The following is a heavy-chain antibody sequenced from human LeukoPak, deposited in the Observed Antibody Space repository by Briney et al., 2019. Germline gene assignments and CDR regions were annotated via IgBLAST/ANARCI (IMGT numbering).Heavy chain of an antibody. J-gene: IGHJ3*02. Sequence: GGALRLSCAASGFTFSSYEMNWVRQAPGKGLEWVSYISSSSSTIYYADSVKGRFTISRDNAKNSLYLKMNSLRAEDTAVYYCARGTYDFWSGYYISGAFDIWGQGTMVTVSS. CDR1: GFTFSSYE. CDR3: ARGTYDFWSGYYISGAFDI. V-gene: IGHV3-48*01. CDR2: ISSSSSTI. D-gene: IGHD3-3*01.